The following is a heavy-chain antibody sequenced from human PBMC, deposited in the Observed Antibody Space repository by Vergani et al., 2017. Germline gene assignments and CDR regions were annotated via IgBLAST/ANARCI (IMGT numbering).Heavy chain of an antibody. D-gene: IGHD5-12*01. CDR2: VSGSSATP. J-gene: IGHJ4*02. CDR3: TKGSRGYTGYFFDF. CDR1: GFSFPGYA. V-gene: IGHV3-23*04. Sequence: VNLVGSGGGVVQPGRSLRLSCEASGFSFPGYAMSWVRQAPGKGLEWVSSVSGSSATPYYADSVKGRFIISRDNSKNTLHLQMNSLRADDTAVYYCTKGSRGYTGYFFDFWGQGTLVTVSS.